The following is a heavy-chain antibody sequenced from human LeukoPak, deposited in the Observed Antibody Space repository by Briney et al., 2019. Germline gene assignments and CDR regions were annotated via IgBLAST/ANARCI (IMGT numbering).Heavy chain of an antibody. CDR3: ALEMSSSSWTSFDY. V-gene: IGHV3-9*01. J-gene: IGHJ4*02. CDR1: GFTFDDYA. CDR2: ISWNSGSI. Sequence: PGGSLRLSCAASGFTFDDYAMHWVRQAPGKGLEWVSGISWNSGSIGYADSVKGRFTISRDNSKNTLYLQMNSLRAEDTAVYYCALEMSSSSWTSFDYWGQGTLVTVSS. D-gene: IGHD6-13*01.